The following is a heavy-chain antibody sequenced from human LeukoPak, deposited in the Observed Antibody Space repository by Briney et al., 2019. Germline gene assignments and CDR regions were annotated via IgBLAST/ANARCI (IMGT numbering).Heavy chain of an antibody. Sequence: PGGSLRLSCAASGFTFSSYSMNWVRQAPGKGLEWVSVIYSGGSTYYADSVKGRFTISRDNSKNTLYLQMNSLRAEDTAVYYCARDAYYYDSSGYYKSNDYWGQGTLVTVSS. D-gene: IGHD3-22*01. CDR3: ARDAYYYDSSGYYKSNDY. CDR2: IYSGGST. V-gene: IGHV3-53*01. J-gene: IGHJ4*02. CDR1: GFTFSSYS.